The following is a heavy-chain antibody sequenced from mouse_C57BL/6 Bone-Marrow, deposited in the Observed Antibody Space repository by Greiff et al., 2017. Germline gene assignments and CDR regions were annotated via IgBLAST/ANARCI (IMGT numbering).Heavy chain of an antibody. CDR1: GYTFTSYW. J-gene: IGHJ1*03. CDR2: IHPNSGST. V-gene: IGHV1-64*01. CDR3: ASSTGTPYWYFDV. Sequence: QVQLQQPGAELVKPGASVKLSCKASGYTFTSYWMHWVKQRPGQGLEWIGMIHPNSGSTNYNEKFKSKATLTVDKSSSTAYMQLSSLTSEDSEVYYCASSTGTPYWYFDVWGTGTTVTVSS. D-gene: IGHD4-1*02.